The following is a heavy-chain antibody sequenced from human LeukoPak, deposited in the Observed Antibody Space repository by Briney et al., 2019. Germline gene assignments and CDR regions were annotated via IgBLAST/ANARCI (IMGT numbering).Heavy chain of an antibody. D-gene: IGHD1/OR15-1a*01. CDR1: GFTFDDCG. CDR3: ARDLTTSDN. CDR2: INWSGGRT. V-gene: IGHV3-20*04. J-gene: IGHJ4*02. Sequence: GGSLSLSCASSGFTFDDCGMSWVRHAPGKGLEWVCGINWSGGRTGYADSLKGRFTISRDNAKNTLYLQMNSLRDEDTALYYCARDLTTSDNWGQRTLVTVSS.